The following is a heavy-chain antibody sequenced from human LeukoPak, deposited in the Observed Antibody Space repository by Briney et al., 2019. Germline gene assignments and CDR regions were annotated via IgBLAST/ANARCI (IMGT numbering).Heavy chain of an antibody. V-gene: IGHV1-69*13. J-gene: IGHJ4*02. CDR3: ARGGRDGYKLEFDY. D-gene: IGHD5-24*01. Sequence: SVTVSCKASGGTFSSYAISWVRQAPGQGREWMGGIIPIFGTANYEQKFQGRVTITADESTSTAYMELSSLRSEDTAVYYCARGGRDGYKLEFDYWGQGTLVTVSS. CDR1: GGTFSSYA. CDR2: IIPIFGTA.